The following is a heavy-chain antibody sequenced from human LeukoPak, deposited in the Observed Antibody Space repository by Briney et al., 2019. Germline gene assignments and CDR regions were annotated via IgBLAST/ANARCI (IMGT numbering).Heavy chain of an antibody. CDR2: ISLTGGST. CDR1: GFTFSSYA. J-gene: IGHJ4*02. D-gene: IGHD3-10*01. V-gene: IGHV3-23*01. Sequence: GGSLRLSCAASGFTFSSYAMGWDRQAPGKGLEWVSAISLTGGSTYYADSVKGRFTISRDNSKNTLYLQMNSLRAEDTAVYYCASGGLARDYYFDYWGQGTLVTVSS. CDR3: ASGGLARDYYFDY.